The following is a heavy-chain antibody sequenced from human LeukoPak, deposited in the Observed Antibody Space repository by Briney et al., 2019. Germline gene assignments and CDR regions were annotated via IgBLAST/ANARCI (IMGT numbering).Heavy chain of an antibody. CDR2: IYSGGST. V-gene: IGHV3-53*01. J-gene: IGHJ4*01. Sequence: PGGSLRLSCAASEFTVSSNYLTWVRQAPGKGLEWVSVIYSGGSTYYADSVKGRFTISRDNSKNTLYLQMNSLRAEDTAVYYCAVGTPYVAAAGTSASYXXXYWGXXXLXTVSS. CDR1: EFTVSSNY. CDR3: AVGTPYVAAAGTSASYXXXY. D-gene: IGHD6-13*01.